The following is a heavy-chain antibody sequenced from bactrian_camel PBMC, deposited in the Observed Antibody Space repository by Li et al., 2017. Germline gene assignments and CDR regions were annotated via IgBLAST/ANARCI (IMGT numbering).Heavy chain of an antibody. CDR3: GAEITGGGSYCNTVLRRADFRF. CDR2: TGTNGGAT. J-gene: IGHJ6*01. D-gene: IGHD2*01. V-gene: IGHV3-3*01. CDR1: EGIYRRTF. Sequence: QLVESGGGAVEAGGSLRLSCAAPEGIYRRTFMGWFRQRPGKEREAVAITGTNGGATYTSDSVKGRFTISHDRAKKTLYLQMNSLKLEDTAKYYCGAEITGGGSYCNTVLRRADFRFWGQGTQVTVS.